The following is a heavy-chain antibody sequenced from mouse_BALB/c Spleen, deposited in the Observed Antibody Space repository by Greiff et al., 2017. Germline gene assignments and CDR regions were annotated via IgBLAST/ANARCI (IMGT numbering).Heavy chain of an antibody. CDR2: ISSGGGNT. V-gene: IGHV5-9*03. D-gene: IGHD1-1*01. CDR1: GFTFSSYT. J-gene: IGHJ4*01. Sequence: EVKLMESGGGLVKPGGSLKLSCAASGFTFSSYTMSWVRQTPEKRLEWVATISSGGGNTYYPDSVKGRFTISRDNAKNNLYLQMSSLRSEDTALYYCASLYYYGSYYYAMDYWGKGTSVTVSS. CDR3: ASLYYYGSYYYAMDY.